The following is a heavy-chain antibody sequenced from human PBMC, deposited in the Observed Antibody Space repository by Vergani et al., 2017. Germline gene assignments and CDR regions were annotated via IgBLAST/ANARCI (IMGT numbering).Heavy chain of an antibody. J-gene: IGHJ3*02. CDR2: ISYDGSNK. Sequence: QVQLVESGGGVVQPGRSLRLSCAASGFTFSSYAMHWVRQAPGKGLEWVAVISYDGSNKYYADSVKGRFTISRDNSKNTLYLQMNSLRAEDTAVYYCARSLQWLAHAFDIWGQGTMVTVSS. D-gene: IGHD6-19*01. CDR1: GFTFSSYA. V-gene: IGHV3-30*04. CDR3: ARSLQWLAHAFDI.